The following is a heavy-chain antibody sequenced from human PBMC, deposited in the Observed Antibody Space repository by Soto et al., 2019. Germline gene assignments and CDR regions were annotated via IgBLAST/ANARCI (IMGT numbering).Heavy chain of an antibody. CDR3: ATRIAVAGTSDY. CDR1: GGTFSSYT. V-gene: IGHV1-69*02. CDR2: IIPILGIA. J-gene: IGHJ4*02. D-gene: IGHD6-19*01. Sequence: QVQLVQSGAEVKKPGSSVKVSCKASGGTFSSYTISWVRQAPGQGLEWMGRIIPILGIANYAQKFQGRVTSPADKSTSTAYMELSSLRSEDAAVYSGATRIAVAGTSDYWGQGTLVTVSS.